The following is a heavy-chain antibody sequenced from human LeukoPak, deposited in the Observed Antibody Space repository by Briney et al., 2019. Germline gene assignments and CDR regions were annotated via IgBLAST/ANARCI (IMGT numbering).Heavy chain of an antibody. V-gene: IGHV5-51*01. CDR3: ARILRFLEWSVDV. CDR1: GYSFTRYW. D-gene: IGHD3-3*01. CDR2: IYPGDSDT. J-gene: IGHJ6*02. Sequence: GESLKISCKGSGYSFTRYWIGWVRQMPGKGLEWMGIIYPGDSDTRYSPSFQGQVTISADKSISTAYLQWSSLKASDTAMYYCARILRFLEWSVDVWGQGTTVTVSS.